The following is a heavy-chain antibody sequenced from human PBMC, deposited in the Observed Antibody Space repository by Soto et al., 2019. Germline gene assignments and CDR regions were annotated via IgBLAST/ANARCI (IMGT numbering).Heavy chain of an antibody. Sequence: SETLSLTSTVSGGSLSDSVGNWIRQPPGKGLEWIGEIHHSGISNYNPSLKSRVTISVDTSKNQFSLKLTSVTAADTAVYYCARDKITGLFDYWGQGTLVTVSS. CDR3: ARDKITGLFDY. D-gene: IGHD2-8*02. V-gene: IGHV4-34*01. CDR1: GGSLSDSV. CDR2: IHHSGIS. J-gene: IGHJ4*02.